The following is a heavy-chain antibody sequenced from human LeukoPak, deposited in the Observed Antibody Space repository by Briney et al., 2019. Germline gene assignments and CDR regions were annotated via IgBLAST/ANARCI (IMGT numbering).Heavy chain of an antibody. V-gene: IGHV3-74*01. CDR1: GFTFSRYW. Sequence: PGGSLRLSCAASGFTFSRYWVYWVRQAPGKGLVGVSRIDSDGSSTSYADSVKGRFTISRDNAKNTLYLQMNSLRAEDTAVYYCARDGRSGNYYGLDVWGQGTTVTVSS. CDR3: ARDGRSGNYYGLDV. CDR2: IDSDGSST. D-gene: IGHD6-19*01. J-gene: IGHJ6*02.